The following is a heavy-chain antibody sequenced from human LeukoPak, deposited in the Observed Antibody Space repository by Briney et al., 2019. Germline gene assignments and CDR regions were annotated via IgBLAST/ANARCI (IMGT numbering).Heavy chain of an antibody. V-gene: IGHV3-23*01. D-gene: IGHD6-6*01. J-gene: IGHJ3*01. CDR2: ISGSGFT. Sequence: GGSLRLSCAASGLTFSSYDMSWVRQAPGKGLEWVSAISGSGFTYYADSVKGRFTISRDNSKNTLYLQMNSLRAEDTAVYYCARGLYSSSHWGQGTMVTVSS. CDR1: GLTFSSYD. CDR3: ARGLYSSSH.